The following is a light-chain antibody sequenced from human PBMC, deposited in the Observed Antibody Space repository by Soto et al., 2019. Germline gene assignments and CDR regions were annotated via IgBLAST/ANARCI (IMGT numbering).Light chain of an antibody. Sequence: EIVMTQSPATLSVSPGDRVTLSCRASQSVSNNIAWYQQKPGQAPRVLIYDASTRATGIPVRFSGSGSGTEFTLTISSLQSEDFAVYYCQQYNNWPPKHTFGQGTKLEIK. V-gene: IGKV3-15*01. CDR1: QSVSNN. CDR3: QQYNNWPPKHT. CDR2: DAS. J-gene: IGKJ2*01.